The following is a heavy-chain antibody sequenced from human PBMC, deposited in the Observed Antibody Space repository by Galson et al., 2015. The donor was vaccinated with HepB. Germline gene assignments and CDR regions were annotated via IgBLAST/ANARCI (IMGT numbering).Heavy chain of an antibody. CDR3: APLPD. CDR2: IIPFYDTV. V-gene: IGHV1-69*13. Sequence: SVKVSCKASGGTFSGSAISWVRQAPGQGLEWMGVIIPFYDTVKYAQKFQGRVSITADESTSTIYMELRSLRSEDTAVYYCAPLPDWGQGTLVTVSS. J-gene: IGHJ4*02. CDR1: GGTFSGSA.